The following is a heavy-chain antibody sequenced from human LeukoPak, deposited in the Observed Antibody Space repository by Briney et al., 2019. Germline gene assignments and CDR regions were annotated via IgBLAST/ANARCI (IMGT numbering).Heavy chain of an antibody. CDR2: ISWNSGSI. CDR1: GFTFSSYS. CDR3: AKAPETYSSGFPAI. J-gene: IGHJ4*02. D-gene: IGHD6-19*01. V-gene: IGHV3-9*01. Sequence: GGSLTLSCTASGFTFSSYSMNWVRHAPGKGLEWVSGISWNSGSISYADSVNDRFTISRDNAKISLYLQMYSLRPEDTALYYSAKAPETYSSGFPAIGGQGTLVTVSS.